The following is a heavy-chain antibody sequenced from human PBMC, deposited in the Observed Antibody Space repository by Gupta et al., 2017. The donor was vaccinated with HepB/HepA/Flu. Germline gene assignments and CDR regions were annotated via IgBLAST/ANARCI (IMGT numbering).Heavy chain of an antibody. CDR2: IKVDGSEK. V-gene: IGHV3-7*01. Sequence: EVQLVESGGGLVQPGGSVRLSCAASGFTFSDHWMTWVRQAPGKGLEWVANIKVDGSEKYYVDSVKGRFTISRDNAKNSLYLQMSSLRAEDTAVYFCARDTFYNLDYWGLGTLGTVSS. D-gene: IGHD2/OR15-2a*01. J-gene: IGHJ4*02. CDR3: ARDTFYNLDY. CDR1: GFTFSDHW.